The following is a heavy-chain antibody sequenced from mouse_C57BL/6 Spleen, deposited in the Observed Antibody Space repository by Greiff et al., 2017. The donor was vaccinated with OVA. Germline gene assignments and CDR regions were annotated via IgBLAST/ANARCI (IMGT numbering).Heavy chain of an antibody. D-gene: IGHD1-1*01. CDR3: ARQGDPVVAPDWYFDV. CDR1: GFTFSSYG. CDR2: ISSGGSYT. V-gene: IGHV5-6*01. Sequence: EVMLVESGGDLVKPGGSLKLSCAASGFTFSSYGMSWVRQTPDKRLEWVATISSGGSYTYYPDRVKGRFTISIDNAKNTLYLQMSSLNSEDTSMYYCARQGDPVVAPDWYFDVWGTGTTVTVSS. J-gene: IGHJ1*03.